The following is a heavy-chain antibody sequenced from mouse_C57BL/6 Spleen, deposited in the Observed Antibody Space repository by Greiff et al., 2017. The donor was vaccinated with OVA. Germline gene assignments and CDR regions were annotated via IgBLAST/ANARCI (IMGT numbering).Heavy chain of an antibody. CDR1: GFTFSSYA. J-gene: IGHJ1*03. CDR2: FSDGGSYT. V-gene: IGHV5-4*01. Sequence: EVQLVESGGGLVKPGGSLKLSCAASGFTFSSYAMSWVRQTPEKRLEWVATFSDGGSYTYYPDNVKGRFTISRDNAKNNLYLQMSQLKSEDTAMYYCARKGGHNGNSWNFDVWGTGTSVTVSS. CDR3: ARKGGHNGNSWNFDV. D-gene: IGHD2-1*01.